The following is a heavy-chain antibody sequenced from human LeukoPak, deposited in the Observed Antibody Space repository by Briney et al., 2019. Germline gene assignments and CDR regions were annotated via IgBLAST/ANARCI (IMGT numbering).Heavy chain of an antibody. V-gene: IGHV3-30*03. CDR2: ISSDGGKK. CDR1: DFTLSSHG. CDR3: ARDRAWDYLDS. Sequence: RKSLRLSCVVSDFTLSSHGMHWVRQAPGKGLEWVAVISSDGGKKSYADSVKGRFTISRDNSKNTLYLQMDSLRVEDTAIYYCARDRAWDYLDSWDQGPLVTVSS. J-gene: IGHJ4*02. D-gene: IGHD1-26*01.